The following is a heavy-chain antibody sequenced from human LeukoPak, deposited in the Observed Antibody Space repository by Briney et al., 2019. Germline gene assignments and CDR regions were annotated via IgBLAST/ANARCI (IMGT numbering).Heavy chain of an antibody. V-gene: IGHV3-9*01. CDR2: ISWNSGSI. CDR1: GFTFSSYG. J-gene: IGHJ4*02. D-gene: IGHD6-19*01. CDR3: ARELGWDSSEGRDY. Sequence: GGSLRLSCAASGFTFSSYGMHWVRQAPGKGLEWVSGISWNSGSIGYADSVKGRFNISRDNAKNSLYLQMNSLRAEDTAVYYCARELGWDSSEGRDYWGQGSLVTVSS.